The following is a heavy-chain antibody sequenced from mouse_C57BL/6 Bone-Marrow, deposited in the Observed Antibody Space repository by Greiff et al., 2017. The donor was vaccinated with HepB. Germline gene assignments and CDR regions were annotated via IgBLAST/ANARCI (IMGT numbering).Heavy chain of an antibody. J-gene: IGHJ4*01. CDR3: ARGWLPCAMDY. Sequence: QVQLQQPGTELVKPGASVKLSCKASGYTFTSYWIHWVKQRPGQGLEWIGNINPRNGGTDYSEKFKSKATLTVDKSSSTAYMQLSSLSSEGSAAYYCARGWLPCAMDYWGQGTSVTVSA. D-gene: IGHD2-3*01. V-gene: IGHV1-53*01. CDR1: GYTFTSYW. CDR2: INPRNGGT.